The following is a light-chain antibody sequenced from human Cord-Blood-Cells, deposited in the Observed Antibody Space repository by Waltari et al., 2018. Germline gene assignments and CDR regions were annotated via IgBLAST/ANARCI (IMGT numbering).Light chain of an antibody. V-gene: IGKV3-20*01. CDR3: QQYGSSPPLT. CDR1: QSVSSSY. J-gene: IGKJ4*01. CDR2: GAS. Sequence: EIVLTQSPGTLSLSPGERATLSCRASQSVSSSYLAWYQQRPGQAPRLLIDGASSRATGIPDRFSGSGSGTDFTLTISRLEPEDFAVYYCQQYGSSPPLTFGGGTKLEIK.